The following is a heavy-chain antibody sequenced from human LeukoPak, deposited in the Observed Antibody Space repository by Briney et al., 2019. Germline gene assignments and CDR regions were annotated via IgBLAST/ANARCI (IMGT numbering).Heavy chain of an antibody. D-gene: IGHD3-22*01. CDR1: GGSISSYY. CDR3: ASDRVTYYYDSSGRGRDYYYYYMDV. CDR2: INHSGST. Sequence: PSETPSLTCTVSGGSISSYYWSWIRQPPGKGLEWIGEINHSGSTNYNPSLKSRVTISVDTSKNQFSLKLSSVTAAVTAVYYCASDRVTYYYDSSGRGRDYYYYYMDVWGKGTTVTVSS. V-gene: IGHV4-34*01. J-gene: IGHJ6*03.